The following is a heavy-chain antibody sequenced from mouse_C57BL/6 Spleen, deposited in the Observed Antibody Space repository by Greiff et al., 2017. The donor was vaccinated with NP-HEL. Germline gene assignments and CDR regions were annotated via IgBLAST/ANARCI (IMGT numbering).Heavy chain of an antibody. CDR2: IYPGSGNT. CDR3: ARGGLGDAMDY. Sequence: VQLQQSGAELVRPGASVKLSCKASGYTFTDYYINWVKQRPGQGLEWIARIYPGSGNTYYNEKFKGKATLTAEKSSSTAYMQLSSLTSEDSAVYFCARGGLGDAMDYWGQGTSVTVSS. CDR1: GYTFTDYY. V-gene: IGHV1-76*01. J-gene: IGHJ4*01. D-gene: IGHD2-4*01.